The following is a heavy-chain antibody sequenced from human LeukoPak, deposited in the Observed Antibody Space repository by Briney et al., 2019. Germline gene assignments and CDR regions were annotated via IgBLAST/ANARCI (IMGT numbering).Heavy chain of an antibody. CDR3: ARRLRTYYYGSGSYWFDP. J-gene: IGHJ5*02. V-gene: IGHV4-34*01. CDR1: GGSFSGYY. Sequence: SETLSLTCAVYGGSFSGYYWSWIRQPPGKGLEWIGEINHSGSTNYNPSLKSRVTISVDTSKNQFSLKLSSVTAADTAVYYCARRLRTYYYGSGSYWFDPWGQGTLVTVSS. D-gene: IGHD3-10*01. CDR2: INHSGST.